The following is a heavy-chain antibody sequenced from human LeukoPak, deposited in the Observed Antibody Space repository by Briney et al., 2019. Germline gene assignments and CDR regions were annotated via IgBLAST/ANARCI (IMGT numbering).Heavy chain of an antibody. Sequence: SETLSLTCTVSGGSISGYYWSWIRQPPGKGLEWIAYIYLSGSTNYNPSLKSRVTISMDASKNQFSLNQSSVTAADTAVYFCARFSSSWLDYWGQGILVTVSS. CDR1: GGSISGYY. V-gene: IGHV4-59*08. D-gene: IGHD6-13*01. CDR3: ARFSSSWLDY. CDR2: IYLSGST. J-gene: IGHJ4*02.